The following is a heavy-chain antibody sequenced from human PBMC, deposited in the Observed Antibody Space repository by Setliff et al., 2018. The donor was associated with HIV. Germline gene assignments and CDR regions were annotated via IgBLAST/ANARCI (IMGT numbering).Heavy chain of an antibody. CDR3: ARHRDGGTYPLDY. V-gene: IGHV4-59*08. CDR1: GGSITGYY. J-gene: IGHJ4*02. D-gene: IGHD1-26*01. Sequence: PSETLSLTCTVSGGSITGYYWSWIRQPAGKGLEWIGCIYYSGSAYYNPSFKSRVTLSLDTSKNRFSLQLTSVTAADTAVYYCARHRDGGTYPLDYWGQGTLVTVSS. CDR2: IYYSGSA.